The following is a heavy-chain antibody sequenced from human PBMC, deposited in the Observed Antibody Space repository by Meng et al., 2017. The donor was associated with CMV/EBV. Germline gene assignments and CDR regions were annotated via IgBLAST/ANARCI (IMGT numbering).Heavy chain of an antibody. Sequence: GGSLRLSCAASGFTVSSYWMSWVRQAPGKGLEWVANIMQDGSEKYYVDSVKGRFTISRDNAKNSLYLQMNSLRAEDTAVYYCARTELELYFDYWGQGTLVTVSS. V-gene: IGHV3-7*01. CDR3: ARTELELYFDY. D-gene: IGHD1-7*01. CDR2: IMQDGSEK. CDR1: GFTVSSYW. J-gene: IGHJ4*02.